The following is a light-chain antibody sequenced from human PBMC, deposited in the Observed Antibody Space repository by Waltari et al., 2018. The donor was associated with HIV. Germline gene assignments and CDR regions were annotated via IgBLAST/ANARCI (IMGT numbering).Light chain of an antibody. V-gene: IGLV6-57*01. CDR3: LSYDGVNQV. Sequence: NFILTQPHSVSGSPGKTVTSSCTRSSGKIDSHSVKWYQLRPDNSPSNLIHETKQRRAGCPDQVSGSIDRSTNSASLTVSGLMAEDEADYYCLSYDGVNQVFGGGTKLTVL. CDR2: ETK. J-gene: IGLJ3*02. CDR1: SGKIDSHS.